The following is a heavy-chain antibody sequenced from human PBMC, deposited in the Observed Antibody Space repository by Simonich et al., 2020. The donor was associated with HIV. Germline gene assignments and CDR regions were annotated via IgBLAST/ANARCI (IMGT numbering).Heavy chain of an antibody. D-gene: IGHD1-20*01. CDR3: ARVGIRMYAFDI. V-gene: IGHV4-31*03. CDR1: GGSISSDGYY. Sequence: QVQLQESGPGLVKPSQTLSLTCTVSGGSISSDGYYWSWIRQHPGKGLEWIGYIYYSGNTYDNPSLKSRVTISVDTSKNQFSLKLSSVTAADTAVYYCARVGIRMYAFDIWGQGTMVTVSS. J-gene: IGHJ3*02. CDR2: IYYSGNT.